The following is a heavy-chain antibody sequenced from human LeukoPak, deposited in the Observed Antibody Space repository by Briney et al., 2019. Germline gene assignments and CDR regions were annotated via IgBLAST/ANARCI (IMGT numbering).Heavy chain of an antibody. CDR2: INQDGRLI. Sequence: PGGSLRLSCAASGLTFSSHWMSWVRQAPGKGPGWVANINQDGRLIYYLQSVKGRFTISRDNAKNSLHLQMNSLRVEDTAVYYCTRDPIQGVRVYYGMDVWGQGTTGTVSS. CDR1: GLTFSSHW. CDR3: TRDPIQGVRVYYGMDV. J-gene: IGHJ6*02. V-gene: IGHV3-7*01.